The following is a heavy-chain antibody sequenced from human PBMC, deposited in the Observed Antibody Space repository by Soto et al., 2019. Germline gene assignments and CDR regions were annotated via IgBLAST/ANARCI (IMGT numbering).Heavy chain of an antibody. CDR1: GFTFSNYA. J-gene: IGHJ4*02. CDR2: ISNSFSDGNT. Sequence: GGSLRLSCAASGFTFSNYAMDWVRQAPGKGLEWVSAISNSFSDGNTHYADSVKGRFTISRDNDKNTVFLEMNSLRAEDTALYYCAKVFSPEGGNYFDHWGQGTLVTVSS. V-gene: IGHV3-23*01. CDR3: AKVFSPEGGNYFDH.